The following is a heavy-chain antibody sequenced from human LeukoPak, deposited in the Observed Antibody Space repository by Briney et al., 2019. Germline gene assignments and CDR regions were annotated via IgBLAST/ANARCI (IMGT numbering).Heavy chain of an antibody. CDR3: VKSHNSGVYGNFDY. CDR2: ISGNGGRT. J-gene: IGHJ4*02. CDR1: GFTFDDYS. Sequence: GGSLRLSCAASGFTFDDYSIHWVRQGPGKGLEWVSLISGNGGRTYYADSVKGRFSISRDRTRNSLYLQMNSRGTEDAAWYYCVKSHNSGVYGNFDYWGRGALVTVSS. D-gene: IGHD6-19*01. V-gene: IGHV3-43*02.